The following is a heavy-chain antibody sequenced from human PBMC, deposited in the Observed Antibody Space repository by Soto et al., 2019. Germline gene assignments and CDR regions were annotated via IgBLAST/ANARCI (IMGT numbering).Heavy chain of an antibody. CDR3: AEDRITENAVFSD. D-gene: IGHD1-20*01. CDR2: IIPIFNTA. J-gene: IGHJ4*02. Sequence: QVQLVQSGAEVKKPGSSVRVSCKASGGTFSSYAINWVRQAPGQGLEGVGGIIPIFNTANYGTKFQRRVTITVDGPRCTAYRDLSSLRSEDTAVYYCAEDRITENAVFSDWGQGTLVTVSS. V-gene: IGHV1-69*01. CDR1: GGTFSSYA.